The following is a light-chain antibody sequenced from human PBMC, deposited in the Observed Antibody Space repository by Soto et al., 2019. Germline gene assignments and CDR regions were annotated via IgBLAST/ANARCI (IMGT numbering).Light chain of an antibody. CDR2: DAS. Sequence: DIPMTQSPSTLSASVGDRVTITFRASQSISSWLAWYKQKPGKAPTLLIYDASILESGVPSRFSGVGSGTDFTLTISSLQPDDFASYYCQQYNSYSSTFGQGTKVEIK. V-gene: IGKV1-5*01. CDR1: QSISSW. J-gene: IGKJ1*01. CDR3: QQYNSYSST.